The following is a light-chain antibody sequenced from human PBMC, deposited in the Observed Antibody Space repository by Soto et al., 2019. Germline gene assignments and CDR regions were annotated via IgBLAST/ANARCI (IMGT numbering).Light chain of an antibody. J-gene: IGKJ5*01. CDR2: ASS. CDR1: QSRGSNF. CDR3: QLYGISPH. Sequence: EIVLTQSPGTLSLSPGEIATLSFKTSQSRGSNFLAWYQHKPGQAPRLLIYASSNRATGIPDRFSGSASGTDFTLTINRLEPEDFAVYYCQLYGISPHFGQGTRLEIK. V-gene: IGKV3-20*01.